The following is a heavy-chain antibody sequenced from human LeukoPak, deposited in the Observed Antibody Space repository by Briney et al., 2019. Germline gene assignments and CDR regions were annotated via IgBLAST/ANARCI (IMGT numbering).Heavy chain of an antibody. J-gene: IGHJ4*02. Sequence: PGGSLRLSCAASGFTFSSSAMSWVRQAPGEGLEWVSSITVGGTGAYYADSVKGRFTISRDNSKNTLSLQMNSLRADDTAVYYCAKWSGSYRFDYWGQGTLVTVSS. CDR3: AKWSGSYRFDY. CDR2: ITVGGTGA. D-gene: IGHD1-26*01. V-gene: IGHV3-23*01. CDR1: GFTFSSSA.